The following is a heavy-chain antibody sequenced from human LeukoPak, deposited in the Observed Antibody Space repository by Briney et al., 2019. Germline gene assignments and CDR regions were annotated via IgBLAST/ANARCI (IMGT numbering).Heavy chain of an antibody. Sequence: GGSLRLSCAASGFTFSSYWMSWVRQAPGKGLEWVSGISWNSGSIGYADSVKGRFTISRDNAKNSLYLQMNSLRAEDMAFYYCAKDEGSSWYTAFGSWGQGTLVTVSS. J-gene: IGHJ4*02. CDR2: ISWNSGSI. V-gene: IGHV3-9*03. CDR1: GFTFSSYW. CDR3: AKDEGSSWYTAFGS. D-gene: IGHD6-13*01.